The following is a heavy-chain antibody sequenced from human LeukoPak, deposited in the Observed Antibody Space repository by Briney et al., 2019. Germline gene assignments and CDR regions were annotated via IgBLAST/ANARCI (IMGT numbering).Heavy chain of an antibody. CDR2: IYYSGST. Sequence: TLSLTCTVSGGSISSGGYYWSWIRQHPGKGLEWIGYIYYSGSTYYNPSLKSRVTISVDTSKNQFSLKLSSVTAADTAVYYCAREGYSSNWYDYWGQGTLVTVSS. J-gene: IGHJ5*01. CDR1: GGSISSGGYY. D-gene: IGHD6-13*01. V-gene: IGHV4-31*03. CDR3: AREGYSSNWYDY.